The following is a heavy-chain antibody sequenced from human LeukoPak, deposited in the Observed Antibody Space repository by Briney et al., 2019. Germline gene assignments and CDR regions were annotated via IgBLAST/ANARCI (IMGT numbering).Heavy chain of an antibody. Sequence: SETLSLTCAVSGGSFSGHYWNWIRQPPGKGLEWIGEINHGGSTNYNPSLKSRVTISVDTSQNQFSLRLSSVTAADTVVYYCARASHDYGDYSHFDYWGQGTLVTVSS. V-gene: IGHV4-34*01. CDR3: ARASHDYGDYSHFDY. D-gene: IGHD4-17*01. CDR1: GGSFSGHY. CDR2: INHGGST. J-gene: IGHJ4*02.